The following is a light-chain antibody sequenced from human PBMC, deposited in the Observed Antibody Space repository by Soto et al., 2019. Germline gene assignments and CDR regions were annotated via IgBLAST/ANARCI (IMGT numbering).Light chain of an antibody. CDR3: QQYCSDPRA. CDR2: AAS. Sequence: DILMTQSPSTLSASVLDRVTITCRASQSVGSSLAWYQQIPGKPPRGLIHAASTLQSGVPSRFSGSGSGTEYSRTTSSLQPDDFATYYCQQYCSDPRAFGGGTKVDSK. J-gene: IGKJ4*01. CDR1: QSVGSS. V-gene: IGKV1-5*03.